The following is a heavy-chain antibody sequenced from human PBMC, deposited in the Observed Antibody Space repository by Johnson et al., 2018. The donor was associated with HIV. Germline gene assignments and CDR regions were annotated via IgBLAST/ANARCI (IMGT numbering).Heavy chain of an antibody. Sequence: EVQLVESGGGVVQPGGSLRLSCAVSGFTFSNFAMHWVRQAPGKGLEYVSAISSNGIGTYYANSVDGRFTISRDNDKNTLYLEMGSLRVEDMAVYYCARSRGPMRKDAFDIWGQGTNVTVSS. CDR1: GFTFSNFA. D-gene: IGHD3-10*01. CDR2: ISSNGIGT. CDR3: ARSRGPMRKDAFDI. V-gene: IGHV3-64*01. J-gene: IGHJ3*02.